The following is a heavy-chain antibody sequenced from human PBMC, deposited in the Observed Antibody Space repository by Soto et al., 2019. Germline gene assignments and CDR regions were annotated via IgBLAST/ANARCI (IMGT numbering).Heavy chain of an antibody. CDR3: ARWTVTTDYYYGLDV. CDR2: IYYSGST. V-gene: IGHV4-59*01. J-gene: IGHJ6*02. Sequence: SETLSLTCTVSGGSISSYYWSWIRQPPGKGLEWIGYIYYSGSTNYSPSLKSRVTISVDTSKNQFSLKLSSVTAADTAVYYCARWTVTTDYYYGLDVWGQGATLTV. D-gene: IGHD4-17*01. CDR1: GGSISSYY.